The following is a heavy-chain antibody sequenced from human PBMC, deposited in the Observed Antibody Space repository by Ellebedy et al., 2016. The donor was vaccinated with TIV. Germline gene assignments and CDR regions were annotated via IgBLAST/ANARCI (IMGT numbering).Heavy chain of an antibody. J-gene: IGHJ3*02. D-gene: IGHD4-17*01. CDR3: ATDGSYGDYRSPAHAFVM. Sequence: GGSLRLSCAVSGFSFSSYWMSWVRQPPGKGLEWVANINQDGSDKYYVDSVKGRFTISRDNAKNSLFLQMNSLRAEDTSVYYCATDGSYGDYRSPAHAFVMWGQGTMVTVSS. V-gene: IGHV3-7*01. CDR2: INQDGSDK. CDR1: GFSFSSYW.